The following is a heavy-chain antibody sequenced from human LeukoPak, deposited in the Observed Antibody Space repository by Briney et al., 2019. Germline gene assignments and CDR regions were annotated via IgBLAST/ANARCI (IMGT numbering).Heavy chain of an antibody. V-gene: IGHV3-72*01. J-gene: IGHJ4*02. D-gene: IGHD3-9*01. Sequence: GGSLRLSCAASGFIFSDHYMDWVRQAPGKGLEWVGRIRNKVNSYSTEYAASVKGRFTISRDDSKNSLYLQMNSLKTEDTAVYYCARVRYYLDYWGQGTLVTVSS. CDR2: IRNKVNSYST. CDR3: ARVRYYLDY. CDR1: GFIFSDHY.